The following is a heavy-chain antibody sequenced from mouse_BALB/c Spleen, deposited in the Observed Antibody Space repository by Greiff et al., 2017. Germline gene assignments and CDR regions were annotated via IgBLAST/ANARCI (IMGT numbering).Heavy chain of an antibody. V-gene: IGHV1-77*01. CDR3: ARRYYGQYYFDY. D-gene: IGHD1-2*01. CDR1: GYTFTDYY. Sequence: QVQLKQSGAELARPGASVKLSCKASGYTFTDYYINWVKQRTGQGLEWIGEIYPGSGNTYYNEKFKGKATLTADKSSSTAYMQLSSLTSEDSAVYFCARRYYGQYYFDYWGQGTTLTVSS. J-gene: IGHJ2*01. CDR2: IYPGSGNT.